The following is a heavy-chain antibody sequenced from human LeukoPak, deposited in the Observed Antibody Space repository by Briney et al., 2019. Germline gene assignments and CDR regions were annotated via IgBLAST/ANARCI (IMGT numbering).Heavy chain of an antibody. Sequence: ASVKVSCKASGYXFTNHYIHWVRQAPGQGLEWMGIINPSGRGTTYAQKFQGRVTMTRDTSTSTVYMDLSSLRSDDTAVYYCARERELRPPYFDYWGQGTLVTVSS. D-gene: IGHD1-26*01. V-gene: IGHV1-46*01. CDR2: INPSGRGT. CDR3: ARERELRPPYFDY. CDR1: GYXFTNHY. J-gene: IGHJ4*02.